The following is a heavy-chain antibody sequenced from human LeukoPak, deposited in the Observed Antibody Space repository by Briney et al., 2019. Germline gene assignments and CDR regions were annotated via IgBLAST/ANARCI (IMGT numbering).Heavy chain of an antibody. CDR3: ARKMAL. D-gene: IGHD5-24*01. Sequence: GGSLILSCAASGFTFSSYGMNWVRQAPGKGLEWVSYIDGTSRAIYYAASVKGRFTVSRDNAKNSLFLQMDSLRDEDTAVYFCARKMALWGQGTRVTVSS. CDR2: IDGTSRAI. J-gene: IGHJ4*02. CDR1: GFTFSSYG. V-gene: IGHV3-48*02.